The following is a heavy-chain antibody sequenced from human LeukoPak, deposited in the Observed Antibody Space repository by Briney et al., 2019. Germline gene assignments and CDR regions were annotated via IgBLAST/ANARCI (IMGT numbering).Heavy chain of an antibody. Sequence: GGSLRLSCAASGFTFDDYGMSWVRQAPGKGLEWVSGINWDGGSTGYADSVKGRFTISRDNAKNSLYLQMNSLRAEDTALYYCARRGIAVAGNDYWGQGTLVTVSS. CDR2: INWDGGST. CDR3: ARRGIAVAGNDY. J-gene: IGHJ4*02. V-gene: IGHV3-20*04. CDR1: GFTFDDYG. D-gene: IGHD6-19*01.